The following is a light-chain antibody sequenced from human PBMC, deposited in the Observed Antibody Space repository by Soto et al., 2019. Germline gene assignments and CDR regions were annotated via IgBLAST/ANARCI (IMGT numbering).Light chain of an antibody. CDR1: QSVSSSY. CDR2: GAS. CDR3: QQYGSSRT. V-gene: IGKV3-20*01. J-gene: IGKJ1*01. Sequence: EIVLTQSPGTLSLSPGERATLSCRASQSVSSSYLAWYQQKPGQAPRLLIYGASSRATGIPDRFSGSGSGTDSPLTISRLEPEDFAVYYCQQYGSSRTFGQGTKVDIK.